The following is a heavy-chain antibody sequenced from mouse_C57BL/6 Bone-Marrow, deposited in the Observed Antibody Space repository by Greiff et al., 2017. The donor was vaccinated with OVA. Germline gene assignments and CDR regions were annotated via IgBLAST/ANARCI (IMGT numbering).Heavy chain of an antibody. CDR2: INPSNGGT. J-gene: IGHJ1*03. CDR1: GYTFTSYW. CDR3: ARHYYDFYWYFDV. V-gene: IGHV1-53*01. Sequence: VKLQQPGTELVKPGASVKLSCKASGYTFTSYWMHWVKQRPGQGLEWIGNINPSNGGTNYNEKFKSKATLTVDKSSSTAYMQLSSLTSEDSAVYYCARHYYDFYWYFDVWGTGTTVTVSS. D-gene: IGHD2-4*01.